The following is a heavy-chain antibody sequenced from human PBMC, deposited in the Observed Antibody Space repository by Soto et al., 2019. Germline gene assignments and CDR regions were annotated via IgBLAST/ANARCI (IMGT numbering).Heavy chain of an antibody. CDR2: IYWDEDK. J-gene: IGHJ4*02. CDR1: GFSLSTRGVA. V-gene: IGHV2-5*02. D-gene: IGHD4-17*01. CDR3: AHTPHDYAYYFDY. Sequence: QITLKESGPTLVKPTQTLTLTCTFSGFSLSTRGVAVGWFRQPPGKALEWLALIYWDEDKWYSTSLKSRLTITDNPSKIQVVLTMTNMAPVDTATYYSAHTPHDYAYYFDYWGQGTLVTVSS.